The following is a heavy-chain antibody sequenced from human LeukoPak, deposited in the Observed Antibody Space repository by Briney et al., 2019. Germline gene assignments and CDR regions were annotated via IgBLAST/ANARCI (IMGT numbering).Heavy chain of an antibody. CDR2: ISYDGSNK. CDR3: AKLYYDFWSGYSPLDY. Sequence: PGRSLRLSCAASGFTFSSYGMHWVRQAPGKGLEWVAVISYDGSNKYYADSVKGRFTISRDNSKNTLYLQMNSLRAEDTAVYYCAKLYYDFWSGYSPLDYWGQGTLVTFSS. J-gene: IGHJ4*02. CDR1: GFTFSSYG. V-gene: IGHV3-30*18. D-gene: IGHD3-3*01.